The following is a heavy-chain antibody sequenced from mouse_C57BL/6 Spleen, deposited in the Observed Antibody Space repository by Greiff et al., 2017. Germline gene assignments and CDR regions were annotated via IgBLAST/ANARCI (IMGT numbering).Heavy chain of an antibody. V-gene: IGHV1-59*01. D-gene: IGHD3-2*02. CDR2: IDPSGSYT. Sequence: VQLQQPGAELVRPGTSVTLSCKASGYTFTSYWLHWVQQRPGQGLEWIGVIDPSGSYTNYNQKYKGKATVTVDTSSSTAYMQLSSLTSEDSAVYYCEASMDYWGQGTSVTVSA. CDR3: EASMDY. J-gene: IGHJ4*01. CDR1: GYTFTSYW.